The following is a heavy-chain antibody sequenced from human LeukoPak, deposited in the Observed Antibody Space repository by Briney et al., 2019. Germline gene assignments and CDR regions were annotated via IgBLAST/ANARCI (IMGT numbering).Heavy chain of an antibody. CDR1: GGTFSSYT. CDR2: IIPILGIA. D-gene: IGHD2-2*02. CDR3: AIPAAIPNWYFDL. Sequence: GASVKVSCKASGGTFSSYTISWVRQAPGQGLEWMGRIIPILGIANYAQKFQGRVTITADKSTSTAYMGLSSLRSEDTAVYYCAIPAAIPNWYFDLWGRGTLVTVSS. V-gene: IGHV1-69*02. J-gene: IGHJ2*01.